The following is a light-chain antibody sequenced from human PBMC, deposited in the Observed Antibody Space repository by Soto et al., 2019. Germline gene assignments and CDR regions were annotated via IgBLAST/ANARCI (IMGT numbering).Light chain of an antibody. V-gene: IGKV3-15*01. CDR3: QQYNNWPLT. CDR1: QSVSSN. Sequence: ELVMTQSAATLSVSPGERATLSCRASQSVSSNLAWYQQKPGQAPRLLIYGASTRATGIPARFSGSGSGTEFTLTISSLQSEDFAVYYCQQYNNWPLTFGQGTKVDIK. J-gene: IGKJ1*01. CDR2: GAS.